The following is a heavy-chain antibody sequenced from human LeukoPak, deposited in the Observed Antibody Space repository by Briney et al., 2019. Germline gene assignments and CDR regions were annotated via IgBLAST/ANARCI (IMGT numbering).Heavy chain of an antibody. CDR3: ARVSGVVIGSSPYYYYMDV. D-gene: IGHD3-3*01. Sequence: SETLSLTCTVSGGSISSYYWSWIRQPAGKGLEWIGRIYTSGSTNYNPSLKSRVTMSVDTSKNQFSLKLSSVTAADTAVYYCARVSGVVIGSSPYYYYMDVWGKGTTVTASS. CDR2: IYTSGST. V-gene: IGHV4-4*07. CDR1: GGSISSYY. J-gene: IGHJ6*03.